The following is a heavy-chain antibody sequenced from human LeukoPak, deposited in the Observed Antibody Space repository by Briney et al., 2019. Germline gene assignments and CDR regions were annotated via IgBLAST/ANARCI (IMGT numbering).Heavy chain of an antibody. CDR2: INSDGSAT. Sequence: GGSLRLSCAASGFTFSSYWMSWGRQAPGKGLMWVSQINSDGSATSCADPVKGRCTISRDNAKNMLYLEMNSLRVEDTAVYFCTRDHGLDVWGQGTTVTVSS. V-gene: IGHV3-74*01. J-gene: IGHJ6*02. CDR1: GFTFSSYW. CDR3: TRDHGLDV.